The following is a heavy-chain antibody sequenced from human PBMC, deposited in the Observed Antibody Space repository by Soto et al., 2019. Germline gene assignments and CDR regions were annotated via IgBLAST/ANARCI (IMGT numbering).Heavy chain of an antibody. Sequence: ASVKVSCKASGYTFTSYYINWVRQATGQGLEWMGWMNPNSGNTGYAQKFQGRVTMTRNTSISTAYMELSSLRSEDTAVYYCARRYWYYDILTGYQYYYYYGMDVWGQGTTVTVSS. V-gene: IGHV1-8*01. CDR1: GYTFTSYY. D-gene: IGHD3-9*01. CDR2: MNPNSGNT. CDR3: ARRYWYYDILTGYQYYYYYGMDV. J-gene: IGHJ6*02.